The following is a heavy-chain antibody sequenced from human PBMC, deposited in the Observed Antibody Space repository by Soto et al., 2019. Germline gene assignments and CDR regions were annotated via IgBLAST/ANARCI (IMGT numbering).Heavy chain of an antibody. CDR3: ARGGAGYGDCFDY. V-gene: IGHV3-21*01. D-gene: IGHD4-17*01. J-gene: IGHJ4*02. CDR2: ISSSSSYI. Sequence: GGSLRLSCAASGFTFSSYSMNWVRQAPGKGLEWVSSISSSSSYIYYADSVKGRFTISRDNAKNSLYLQMNSLRAEDTAVYYCARGGAGYGDCFDYWGQGTLVTVSS. CDR1: GFTFSSYS.